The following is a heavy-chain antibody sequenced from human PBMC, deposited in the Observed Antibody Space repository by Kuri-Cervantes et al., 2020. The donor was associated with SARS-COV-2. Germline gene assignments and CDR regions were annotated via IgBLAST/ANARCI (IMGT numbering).Heavy chain of an antibody. CDR3: ARQKFHYYDSSGYQGATDY. V-gene: IGHV4-61*02. Sequence: LRLSGPVSGGSISSGSYYWSWIRQPAGKGLEWIGRIYTSGSTNYNPSLKSRVTISVDTSKNQFSLKLSSVTAADTAVYYCARQKFHYYDSSGYQGATDYWGQGTLVTVSS. J-gene: IGHJ4*02. CDR1: GGSISSGSYY. D-gene: IGHD3-22*01. CDR2: IYTSGST.